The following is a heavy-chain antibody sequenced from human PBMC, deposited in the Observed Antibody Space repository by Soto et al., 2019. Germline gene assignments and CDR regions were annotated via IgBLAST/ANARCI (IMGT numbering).Heavy chain of an antibody. CDR2: IYYSGSP. Sequence: TVPWGTIINGGYHRSRNSQHPGKGLEWIGYIYYSGSPHYNPSLKSRVTISVDTSKNQFSLKLSSVTAADTALYYWARSTVIGYFDYWGQGSLDTVSS. CDR3: ARSTVIGYFDY. J-gene: IGHJ4*02. D-gene: IGHD4-17*01. V-gene: IGHV4-31*03. CDR1: WGTIINGGYH.